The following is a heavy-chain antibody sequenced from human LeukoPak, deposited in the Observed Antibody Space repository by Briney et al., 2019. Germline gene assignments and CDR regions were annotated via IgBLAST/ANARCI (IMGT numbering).Heavy chain of an antibody. Sequence: PGGSLRLSCAASGFTLSSYGMHWVRQAPGKGLEWVAVISYDGSNKYYADSVKGRFTISRDNSKNTLYLQMNSLRAEDTAVYYCAKTGGESQGFDYWGQGTLVTVSS. CDR3: AKTGGESQGFDY. D-gene: IGHD3-16*01. CDR1: GFTLSSYG. CDR2: ISYDGSNK. V-gene: IGHV3-30*18. J-gene: IGHJ4*02.